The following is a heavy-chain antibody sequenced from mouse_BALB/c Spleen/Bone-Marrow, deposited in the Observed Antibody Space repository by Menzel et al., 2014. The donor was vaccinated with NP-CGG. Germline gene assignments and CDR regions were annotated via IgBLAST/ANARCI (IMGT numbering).Heavy chain of an antibody. CDR3: ARYDGYFDY. CDR2: INPGSGST. J-gene: IGHJ2*01. D-gene: IGHD2-3*01. Sequence: VQVVESGAELVRPGTSVKGSCKASGYAFTDYLMEWLKQRPGQGLEWIGVINPGSGSTNYNEKFKDKATLTADKSSSTAYMQLSSLTSDDSAVYFCARYDGYFDYWGQGTILTVSS. V-gene: IGHV1-54*01. CDR1: GYAFTDYL.